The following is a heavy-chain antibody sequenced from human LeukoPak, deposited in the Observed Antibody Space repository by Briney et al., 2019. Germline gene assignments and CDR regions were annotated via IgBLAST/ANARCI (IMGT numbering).Heavy chain of an antibody. CDR1: GFTFSSYE. J-gene: IGHJ4*02. V-gene: IGHV3-48*03. CDR3: ARGPGGYGPFDY. CDR2: ISSSGSTK. Sequence: GGSLRLSCAASGFTFSSYEMNWVRQAPGKGLEWGSYISSSGSTKYYADSVKGRFTISRDNAKNSLYLQMNSLRAEDTAVYYCARGPGGYGPFDYWGQGTLVTVSS. D-gene: IGHD5-12*01.